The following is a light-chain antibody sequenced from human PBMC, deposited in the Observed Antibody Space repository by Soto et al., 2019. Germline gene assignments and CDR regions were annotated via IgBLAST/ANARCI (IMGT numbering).Light chain of an antibody. CDR1: QSVRSW. CDR2: DAS. Sequence: DIQMTQSPATLSASVGDRVTITCRASQSVRSWLAWYQQKPGTAPKLLIFDASRLESGVPSRFSGSASGTEFTLTISSLQPDDFATYYCQQCYSYYSFGQGTKLEIK. V-gene: IGKV1-5*01. J-gene: IGKJ2*03. CDR3: QQCYSYYS.